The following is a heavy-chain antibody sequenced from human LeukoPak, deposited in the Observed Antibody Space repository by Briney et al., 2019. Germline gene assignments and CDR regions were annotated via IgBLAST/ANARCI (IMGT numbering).Heavy chain of an antibody. V-gene: IGHV3-7*01. CDR2: IRKDGSVK. D-gene: IGHD1/OR15-1a*01. CDR1: GFTFSSYW. CDR3: PVTTRRGGFDY. Sequence: GGSLRLSCAASGFTFSSYWMSWVRQAPGKGLEWVAKIRKDGSVKNYVDSVKGRFTISRDNPKNSVYLQMSSLRAEDTAVYYCPVTTRRGGFDYWGQGTLVTVSS. J-gene: IGHJ4*02.